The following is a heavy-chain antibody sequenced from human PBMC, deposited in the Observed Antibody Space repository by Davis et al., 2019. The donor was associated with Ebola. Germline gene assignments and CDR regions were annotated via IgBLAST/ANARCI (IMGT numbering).Heavy chain of an antibody. D-gene: IGHD6-19*01. V-gene: IGHV1-69*13. CDR2: IIPIFGTA. CDR3: ARDSSGWYGGGWFDP. J-gene: IGHJ5*02. CDR1: GGTFSSYA. Sequence: SVKVSCKASGGTFSSYAISWVRQAPGQGLEWMGGIIPIFGTANYAQKFQGRVTITADESTSTTYMELSSLRSEDTAVYYCARDSSGWYGGGWFDPWGQGTLVTVSS.